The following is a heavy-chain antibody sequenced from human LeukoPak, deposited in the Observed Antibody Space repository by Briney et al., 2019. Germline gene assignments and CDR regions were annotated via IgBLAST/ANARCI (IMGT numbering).Heavy chain of an antibody. CDR2: IYYRGTT. CDR1: GASISGGSHY. V-gene: IGHV4-61*01. D-gene: IGHD2-2*03. CDR3: ARGGGYCSSTSCPGQGYYYYGMDV. J-gene: IGHJ6*02. Sequence: ASETLSLTCVVSGASISGGSHYWNWIRQSPGRGLEWIGHIYYRGTTNYTPSLKSRVTISVDTSMNQFSLRLTSVTAADTAVYFCARGGGYCSSTSCPGQGYYYYGMDVWGQGTTVTVSS.